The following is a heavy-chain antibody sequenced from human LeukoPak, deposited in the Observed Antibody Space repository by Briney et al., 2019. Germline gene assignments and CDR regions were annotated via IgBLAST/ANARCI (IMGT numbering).Heavy chain of an antibody. CDR2: IYYSGST. Sequence: SETLSLTCTISGGSISSYYWSWIRQPPGKGLEWIGYIYYSGSTNYNPSLKSRVTISVDTSKNQFSLKLSSVTAADTAVYYRARDGGYDFWRGNVGFDPWGQGTLVTVSS. J-gene: IGHJ5*02. V-gene: IGHV4-59*01. CDR3: ARDGGYDFWRGNVGFDP. CDR1: GGSISSYY. D-gene: IGHD3-3*01.